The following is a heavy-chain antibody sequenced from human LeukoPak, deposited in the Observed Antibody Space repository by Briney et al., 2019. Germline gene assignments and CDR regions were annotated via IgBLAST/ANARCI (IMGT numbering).Heavy chain of an antibody. J-gene: IGHJ4*02. CDR1: GGSFSGYY. D-gene: IGHD3-3*01. CDR2: INHSGST. V-gene: IGHV4-34*01. CDR3: ARGRSGFWSGYSD. Sequence: SETLSLTCAVYGGSFSGYYWSWIRQPPGKGLEWIGEINHSGSTNYNPSLKSRVTISVDTSKNQFSLKLSYVSAADTAVYYCARGRSGFWSGYSDWGQGSLVTVSS.